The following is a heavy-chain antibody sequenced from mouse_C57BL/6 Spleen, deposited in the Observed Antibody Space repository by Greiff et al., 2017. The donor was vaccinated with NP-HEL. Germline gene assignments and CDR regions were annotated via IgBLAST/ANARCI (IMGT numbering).Heavy chain of an antibody. CDR1: GYTFTSYD. V-gene: IGHV1-85*01. D-gene: IGHD1-1*01. CDR2: IYPRDGST. CDR3: ARREGLYYYGSSGIRAMDY. Sequence: QVQLKQSGPELVKPGASVKLSCKASGYTFTSYDINWVKQRPGQGLEWIGWIYPRDGSTKYNEKFKGKATLTVDTSSSTAYMELHSLTSEDSAVYFCARREGLYYYGSSGIRAMDYWGQGTSVTVSS. J-gene: IGHJ4*01.